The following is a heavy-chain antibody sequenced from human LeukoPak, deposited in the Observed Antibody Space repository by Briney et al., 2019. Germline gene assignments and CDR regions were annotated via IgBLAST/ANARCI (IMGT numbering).Heavy chain of an antibody. CDR1: GGSISSSSYY. CDR2: IYYSGST. D-gene: IGHD1-7*01. V-gene: IGHV4-39*07. CDR3: AWGPNWNYPPLFDY. J-gene: IGHJ4*02. Sequence: PSETLSLTCTVSGGSISSSSYYWGWIRQPPGKGLEWIGSIYYSGSTYYNPSLKSRVTISVDTSKNQFSLKLSSVTAADTAVYYCAWGPNWNYPPLFDYWGQGTLVTVSS.